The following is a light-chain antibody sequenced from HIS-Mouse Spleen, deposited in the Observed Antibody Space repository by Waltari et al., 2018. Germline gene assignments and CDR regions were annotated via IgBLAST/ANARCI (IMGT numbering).Light chain of an antibody. V-gene: IGLV2-14*03. CDR1: SSDVGGYNY. CDR3: SSYTSSSTHV. J-gene: IGLJ2*01. Sequence: QSALTQPASVSGSPGQSITISCTGTSSDVGGYNYVSWYQQHPGKAPNLMIYDVSNRPSGVSKRFSGSKSGNTASLTISGLQAEDEADYYCSSYTSSSTHVFGGGTKLTVL. CDR2: DVS.